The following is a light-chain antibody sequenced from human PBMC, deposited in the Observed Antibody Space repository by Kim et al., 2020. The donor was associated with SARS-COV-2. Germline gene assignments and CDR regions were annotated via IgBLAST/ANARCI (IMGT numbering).Light chain of an antibody. CDR1: QSISSY. CDR2: AAS. Sequence: SVGDRVTITCRASQSISSYLNWYQQKPGKAPKLLIYAASSLQSGVPSRFSGSGSGTDFTLTISSLQPEDFATYYCQQSYSTPRITFGPGTKVDIK. V-gene: IGKV1-39*01. CDR3: QQSYSTPRIT. J-gene: IGKJ3*01.